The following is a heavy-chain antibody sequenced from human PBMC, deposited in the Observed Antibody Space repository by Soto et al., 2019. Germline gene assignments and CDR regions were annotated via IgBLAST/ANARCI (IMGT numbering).Heavy chain of an antibody. CDR2: ISYDGSNK. J-gene: IGHJ6*02. CDR1: GFTFSSYG. D-gene: IGHD2-2*01. Sequence: QVQLVESGGGVVQPGRSLRLSCAASGFTFSSYGMHWVRQAPGKGLEWVAVISYDGSNKYYADAVKGRFTISRDNSKNTLYLQMNSLRAEDTAVYYCAKERGYCSSTSCRKDYYYYYGMDVWGQGTTLTVSS. CDR3: AKERGYCSSTSCRKDYYYYYGMDV. V-gene: IGHV3-30*18.